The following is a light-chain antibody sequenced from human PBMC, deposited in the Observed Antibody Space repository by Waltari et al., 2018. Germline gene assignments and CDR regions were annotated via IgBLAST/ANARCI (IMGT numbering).Light chain of an antibody. CDR1: SSNIGSYS. CDR3: GTWDNNLSPGGV. V-gene: IGLV1-51*01. CDR2: DDY. J-gene: IGLJ3*02. Sequence: QSVLTQPPSVSAAPGQKVTISCSGSSSNIGSYSVSWSPQLPGTAPKLLIYDDYKRPSGIPDRFSGSKSGTSATLGITGLQTGDEAEYYCGTWDNNLSPGGVFGGGTKLTVL.